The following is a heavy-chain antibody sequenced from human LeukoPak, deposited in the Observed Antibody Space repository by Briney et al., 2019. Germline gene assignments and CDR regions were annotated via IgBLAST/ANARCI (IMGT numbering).Heavy chain of an antibody. J-gene: IGHJ5*02. CDR1: GFTFSSYG. D-gene: IGHD4-17*01. CDR2: IWYDGSNK. CDR3: ARDLGANWFDP. Sequence: GRSLRLSCAASGFTFSSYGMHWVRQAPGKGLEWVAVIWYDGSNKYYADSVKGRFTISRDNSKNTLYLQMNSLRAEDTAVYYCARDLGANWFDPWGQGTLVTVSS. V-gene: IGHV3-33*01.